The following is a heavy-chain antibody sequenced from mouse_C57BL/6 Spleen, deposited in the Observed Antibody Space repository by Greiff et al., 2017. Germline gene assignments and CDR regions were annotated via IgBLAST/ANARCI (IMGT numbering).Heavy chain of an antibody. V-gene: IGHV1-69*01. D-gene: IGHD1-1*01. CDR2: IDPSDSYT. Sequence: QVQLQQPGAELVMPGASVKLSCKASGYTFTSYWMHWVKQRPGQGLEWIGEIDPSDSYTNYNQKFKGKSTLTVDKSSSTAYMQLSSLTSEDSAVYYCAYTVVGGYAMDYWGQGTSVTVAS. J-gene: IGHJ4*01. CDR1: GYTFTSYW. CDR3: AYTVVGGYAMDY.